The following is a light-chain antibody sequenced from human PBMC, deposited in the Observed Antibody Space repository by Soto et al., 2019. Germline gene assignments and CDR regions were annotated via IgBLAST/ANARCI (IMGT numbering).Light chain of an antibody. CDR2: DVS. Sequence: QSVLTQPRSVSGSPGQSVTISCTGTSSDVGGYNYVSWYQQHPGKAPKLMIYDVSKRPSGVPDRFSGSKSGNTASLTISGLQAEDEADYYCCSYAGSYTFYVVFGGGTKVTVL. CDR1: SSDVGGYNY. CDR3: CSYAGSYTFYVV. J-gene: IGLJ2*01. V-gene: IGLV2-11*01.